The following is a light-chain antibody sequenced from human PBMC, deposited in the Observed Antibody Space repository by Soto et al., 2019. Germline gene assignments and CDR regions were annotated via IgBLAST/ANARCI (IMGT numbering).Light chain of an antibody. Sequence: QSALTQPASVSGSPGQSITISCTGTSSDIGNYNFVSWYQQHPGKAPKLMIYEVSNRPSGVSDRFSGSKSGNTASLTISVLQAEDEADYYCSSYTSSSSGVFGGGTKLTVL. V-gene: IGLV2-14*01. CDR2: EVS. J-gene: IGLJ3*02. CDR1: SSDIGNYNF. CDR3: SSYTSSSSGV.